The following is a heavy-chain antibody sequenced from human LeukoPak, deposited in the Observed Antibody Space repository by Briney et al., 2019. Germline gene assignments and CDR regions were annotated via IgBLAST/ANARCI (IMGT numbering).Heavy chain of an antibody. CDR1: GFTFSSYS. CDR2: IKPDGGET. CDR3: ARHPYYDSSGYYSTYYYMDV. Sequence: PGGSLRLSCAASGFTFSSYSMNWVRQSPGKGLEWVAVIKPDGGETYYVDSVKGRFTISRDNAKNSLYLQMNSLRGEDTALYYCARHPYYDSSGYYSTYYYMDVWGKGTTVTVSS. V-gene: IGHV3-7*03. D-gene: IGHD3-22*01. J-gene: IGHJ6*03.